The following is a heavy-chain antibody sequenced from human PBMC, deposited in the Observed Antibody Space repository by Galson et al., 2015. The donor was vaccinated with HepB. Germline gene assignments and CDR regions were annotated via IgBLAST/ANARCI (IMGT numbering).Heavy chain of an antibody. CDR1: GYSFTTYG. Sequence: SVKVSCKASGYSFTTYGINWLRQAPGQGLEWMGRISTYNGNTNYAQKFQGRLTVTTVTSTNTAYMELRSLRPDDGAMYYCARGGMATRGGPTFDYWGQGTLVTVSS. V-gene: IGHV1-18*01. CDR2: ISTYNGNT. CDR3: ARGGMATRGGPTFDY. J-gene: IGHJ4*02. D-gene: IGHD3-16*01.